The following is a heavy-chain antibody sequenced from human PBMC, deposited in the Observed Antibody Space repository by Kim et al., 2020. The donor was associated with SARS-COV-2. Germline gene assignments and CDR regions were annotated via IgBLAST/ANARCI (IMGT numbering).Heavy chain of an antibody. D-gene: IGHD3-9*01. J-gene: IGHJ6*01. CDR2: IYDSGST. Sequence: SETLSLTCTVSGGSISSSSYYWGWIRQPPGKGLKWFVCIYDSGSTYYNPSLKIRVSISVYTSKNQFSLKLVSVTAAAPALYYCAGPRYFDRYYYGMDVLG. CDR3: AGPRYFDRYYYGMDV. CDR1: GGSISSSSYY. V-gene: IGHV4-39*01.